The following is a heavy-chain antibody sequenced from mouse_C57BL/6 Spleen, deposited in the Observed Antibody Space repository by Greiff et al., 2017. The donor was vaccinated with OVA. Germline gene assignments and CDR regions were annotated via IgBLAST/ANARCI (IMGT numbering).Heavy chain of an antibody. CDR3: ARSPYYGNYEGAMDY. D-gene: IGHD2-10*01. CDR2: IDPSDSYT. Sequence: QVHVKQPGAELVMPGASVKLSCKASGYTFTSYWMHWVKQRPGQGLEWIGEIDPSDSYTNYNQKFKGKSTLTVDKSSSTAYMQLSSLTSEDSAVYYCARSPYYGNYEGAMDYWGQGTSVTVSS. J-gene: IGHJ4*01. CDR1: GYTFTSYW. V-gene: IGHV1-69*01.